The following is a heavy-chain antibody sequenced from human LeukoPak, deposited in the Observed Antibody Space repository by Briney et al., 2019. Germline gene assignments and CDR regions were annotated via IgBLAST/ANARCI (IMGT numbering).Heavy chain of an antibody. CDR1: GYTSSSYG. D-gene: IGHD1-1*01. Sequence: ASVKVSCKSSGYTSSSYGFSWMRQAPGQGLEWMGWISTYNGNTNYAQKFQGRVTMTTDTSTGTAYMELRSLRSDDTAVYYCARDVPGSIGTTARFDPWGQGTLVTVSS. J-gene: IGHJ5*02. CDR3: ARDVPGSIGTTARFDP. V-gene: IGHV1-18*01. CDR2: ISTYNGNT.